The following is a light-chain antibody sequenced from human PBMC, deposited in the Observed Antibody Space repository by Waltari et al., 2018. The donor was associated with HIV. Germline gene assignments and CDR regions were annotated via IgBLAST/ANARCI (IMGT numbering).Light chain of an antibody. CDR3: QQYYGVPLT. V-gene: IGKV1-NL1*01. CDR2: GAF. Sequence: DIQMTQSPSSLSASIGATVSIPCRARQDISNSVPWFQQQPGKVPKLLVHGAFTLQRGVPSRFSGSGSGTDYTLTISGLQAEDFATYFCQQYYGVPLTFGGGTRVDI. J-gene: IGKJ4*01. CDR1: QDISNS.